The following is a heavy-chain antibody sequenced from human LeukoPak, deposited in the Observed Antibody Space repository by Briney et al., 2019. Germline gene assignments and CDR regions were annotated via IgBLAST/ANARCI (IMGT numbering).Heavy chain of an antibody. CDR2: IYTSGST. CDR1: GGSISSYY. CDR3: ARDGQAATGYYFDY. Sequence: PSETLSLTCTVSGGSISSYYWSWIRQSAGKGLEWIGRIYTSGSTNYNPSLKSRVTMSVDTSKNQFPLKLSSVTAADTAVYCCARDGQAATGYYFDYWGQGTLVTVSS. J-gene: IGHJ4*02. D-gene: IGHD6-13*01. V-gene: IGHV4-4*07.